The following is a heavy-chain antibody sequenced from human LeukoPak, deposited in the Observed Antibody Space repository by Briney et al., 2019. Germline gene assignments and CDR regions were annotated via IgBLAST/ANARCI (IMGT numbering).Heavy chain of an antibody. CDR2: ISYDGSNK. CDR3: ARDFARGYSYGYALFDY. V-gene: IGHV3-30-3*01. Sequence: GRSLRLSCAASGFTFSSYAMHWVRQAPGKGLEWVAVISYDGSNKYYADSVKGRFTISRDNSKNTLYLQMNSLGAEDTAVYYCARDFARGYSYGYALFDYWGQGTLVTVSS. J-gene: IGHJ4*02. D-gene: IGHD5-18*01. CDR1: GFTFSSYA.